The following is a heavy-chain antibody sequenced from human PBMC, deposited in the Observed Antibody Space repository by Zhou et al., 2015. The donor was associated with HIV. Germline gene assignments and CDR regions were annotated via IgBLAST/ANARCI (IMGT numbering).Heavy chain of an antibody. CDR2: ISTYNGKR. J-gene: IGHJ4*02. D-gene: IGHD2-21*01. CDR1: GYIFRTAG. V-gene: IGHV1-18*04. Sequence: QVQLVQSGGELKRPGSSIKVSCKASGYIFRTAGISWVRQVPGQGLEWMGWISTYNGKRQYTKMFQGRITMTTDASTNTAYLELKNLRSADTAFYYCARDPGLLLGRAFIGNWGQGTLVTVSS. CDR3: ARDPGLLLGRAFIGN.